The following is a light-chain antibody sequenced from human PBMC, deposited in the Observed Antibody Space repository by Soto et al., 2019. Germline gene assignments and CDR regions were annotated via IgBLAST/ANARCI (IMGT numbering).Light chain of an antibody. CDR2: GAS. CDR1: QGVSGSY. Sequence: EIVLTRSPGTLSLSPGERATLSCRASQGVSGSYLAWYQQKPGQAPRLLIYGASSRATGIPDRFSGSGSGTDFTLTISRLEPEDFAVYYCQQYGSSPPYTFGQGTKLEIK. J-gene: IGKJ2*01. CDR3: QQYGSSPPYT. V-gene: IGKV3-20*01.